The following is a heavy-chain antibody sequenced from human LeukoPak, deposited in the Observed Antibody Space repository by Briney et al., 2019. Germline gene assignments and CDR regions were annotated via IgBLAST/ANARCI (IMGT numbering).Heavy chain of an antibody. CDR1: GYTFTNYA. V-gene: IGHV7-4-1*02. Sequence: ASVKVSCKASGYTFTNYAMNWVRQAPGQGLEWMGWINTNTGNPTYAQGFTGRFVFSLDTSVSTAYLQISSLQPEDTAVYYCARLPSGSRAVYYFDYWAREPWSPSPQ. D-gene: IGHD1-26*01. J-gene: IGHJ4*02. CDR2: INTNTGNP. CDR3: ARLPSGSRAVYYFDY.